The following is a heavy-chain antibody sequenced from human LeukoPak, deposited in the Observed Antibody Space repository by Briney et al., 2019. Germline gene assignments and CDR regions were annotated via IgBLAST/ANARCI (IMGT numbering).Heavy chain of an antibody. D-gene: IGHD6-13*01. CDR3: AKTSAAGTFDY. V-gene: IGHV3-11*04. J-gene: IGHJ4*02. Sequence: PGGSLRLSCAASRFIFSDYYMSWIRQAPGKGLEWVSYISSSGSSTYYADSVKGRFTISRDNARNSLYLQMNSLRAEDTAVYYCAKTSAAGTFDYWGQGTLVTVSS. CDR1: RFIFSDYY. CDR2: ISSSGSST.